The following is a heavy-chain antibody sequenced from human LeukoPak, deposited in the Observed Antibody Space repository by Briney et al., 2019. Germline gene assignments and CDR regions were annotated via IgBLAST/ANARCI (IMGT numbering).Heavy chain of an antibody. J-gene: IGHJ6*03. CDR3: GRAYYYYYMDV. V-gene: IGHV4-39*07. CDR2: IYYSGST. CDR1: GDSISSRSYY. Sequence: SETLSLTCTVSGDSISSRSYYWGWIRQPPGKGLEWIGTIYYSGSTYYNPSLKSRVTISVDTSKNQFSLKLSSVTAADTAFYYCGRAYYYYYMDVWGKGTTVTVSS.